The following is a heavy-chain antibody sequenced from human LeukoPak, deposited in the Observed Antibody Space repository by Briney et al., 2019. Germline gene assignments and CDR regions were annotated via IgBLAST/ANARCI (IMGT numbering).Heavy chain of an antibody. J-gene: IGHJ4*02. D-gene: IGHD4-17*01. CDR3: ARDPNGDYD. CDR2: INHSGST. CDR1: GGSFSGYY. V-gene: IGHV4-34*01. Sequence: SETLSLTCAVYGGSFSGYYWSWIRQPPGKGLEWIGEINHSGSTNYNPSLESRVTISVDTSKSQVSLKMTSVTTADTALYYCARDPNGDYDWGQGTLVTVSS.